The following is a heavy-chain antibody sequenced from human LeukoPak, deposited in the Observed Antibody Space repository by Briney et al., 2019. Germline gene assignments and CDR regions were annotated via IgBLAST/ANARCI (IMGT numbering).Heavy chain of an antibody. D-gene: IGHD4-17*01. J-gene: IGHJ3*02. Sequence: PGGSLRLSCAASGSTFSSYSMNWVRQAPGKGLEWVSYISSSSSTIYYADSVKGRFTISRDNAKNSLYLQMNSLRAEDTAVYYCARSMTTVSDDAFDIWGQGTMVTVSS. CDR3: ARSMTTVSDDAFDI. CDR1: GSTFSSYS. CDR2: ISSSSSTI. V-gene: IGHV3-48*01.